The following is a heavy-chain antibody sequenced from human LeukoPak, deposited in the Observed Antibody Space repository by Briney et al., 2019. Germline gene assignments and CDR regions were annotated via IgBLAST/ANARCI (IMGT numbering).Heavy chain of an antibody. V-gene: IGHV3-48*01. CDR2: ISSSSSTT. CDR1: GFTFSSYS. Sequence: GGSLRLSCAVSGFTFSSYSMNWVRQAPGKGLEWVSYISSSSSTTCYADSVKGRFTISRDKAKNSLYLQMNSLRAEDTALYYCAREYCSSTSCLYDYWGQGTLVTVSS. J-gene: IGHJ4*02. D-gene: IGHD2-2*01. CDR3: AREYCSSTSCLYDY.